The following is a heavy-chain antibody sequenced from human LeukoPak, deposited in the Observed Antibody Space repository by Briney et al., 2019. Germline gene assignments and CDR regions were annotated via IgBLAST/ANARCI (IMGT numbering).Heavy chain of an antibody. Sequence: SETLSLTCAVYGGSFSGYYWSWIRQHPGKGLEWIGYIYYSGSTYYNPSLKSRVIISVDTSKNQFSLNLSSVTAADTAVYYCARGRGDYWGQGTLVTVSS. D-gene: IGHD3-10*01. V-gene: IGHV4-31*11. CDR3: ARGRGDY. J-gene: IGHJ4*02. CDR1: GGSFSGYY. CDR2: IYYSGST.